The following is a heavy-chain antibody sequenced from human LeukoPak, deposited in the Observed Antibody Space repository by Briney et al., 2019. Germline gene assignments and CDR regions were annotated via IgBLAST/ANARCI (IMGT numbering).Heavy chain of an antibody. CDR3: ARGYWFYFDY. V-gene: IGHV4-61*02. CDR2: IYIHGTS. Sequence: SETLSLTCAVSGGSISSGSYYWSWIRQPAGKGLEWIGRIYIHGTSSYNPSLNSRVTISADTSKNQFSLKLYSVTSADTAVYYCARGYWFYFDYWGQGTLVTVSS. CDR1: GGSISSGSYY. J-gene: IGHJ4*02. D-gene: IGHD2-8*02.